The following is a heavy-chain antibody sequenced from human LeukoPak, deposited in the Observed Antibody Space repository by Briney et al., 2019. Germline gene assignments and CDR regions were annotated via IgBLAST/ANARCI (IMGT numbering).Heavy chain of an antibody. J-gene: IGHJ4*02. D-gene: IGHD4-11*01. CDR2: IYYSGST. CDR3: ARVGDYSLDY. Sequence: PSETLSLTCTVCGGSISSYYWSWLRQPPGKGLEWIGYIYYSGSTNYNPSLTSRVTISIDTSKNQFSLKLSSVTAADTAVYYCARVGDYSLDYWGQGTLVTVSS. CDR1: GGSISSYY. V-gene: IGHV4-59*01.